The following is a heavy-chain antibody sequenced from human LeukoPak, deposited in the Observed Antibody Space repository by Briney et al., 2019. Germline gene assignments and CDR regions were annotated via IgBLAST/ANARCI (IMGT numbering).Heavy chain of an antibody. Sequence: PGGSLRLSCAASGFIFSDYYMSWIRQAPGKGLEWISYISDSGSTKYYADSVRGRFTISRDNAKNSLYLQMNSLRAEDTAVYYCARTHRSATYCTTNRCYPGYCGQGALVTVSS. V-gene: IGHV3-11*04. J-gene: IGHJ4*02. CDR3: ARTHRSATYCTTNRCYPGY. CDR2: ISDSGSTK. D-gene: IGHD2-8*01. CDR1: GFIFSDYY.